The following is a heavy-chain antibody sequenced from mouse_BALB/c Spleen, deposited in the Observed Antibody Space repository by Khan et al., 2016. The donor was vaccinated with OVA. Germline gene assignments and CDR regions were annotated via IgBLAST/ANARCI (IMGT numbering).Heavy chain of an antibody. CDR1: GFNIKDTY. V-gene: IGHV14-3*02. Sequence: EVKLQESGAELVKPGASVKLSCSASGFNIKDTYIHWMKQRPEQGLEWIGRIDPPNDDSKYGPKFQAKATLTADTSSNTAYLQLSSLTSEDTAVYYCATLYGSPFAFWGQGTLVSVSA. CDR2: IDPPNDDS. D-gene: IGHD2-1*01. J-gene: IGHJ3*01. CDR3: ATLYGSPFAF.